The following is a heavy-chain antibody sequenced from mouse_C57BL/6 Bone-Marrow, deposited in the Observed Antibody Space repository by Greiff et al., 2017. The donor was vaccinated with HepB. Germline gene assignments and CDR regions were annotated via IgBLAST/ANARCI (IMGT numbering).Heavy chain of an antibody. CDR2: IWSGGST. CDR3: ARTGTSGYYFDY. J-gene: IGHJ2*01. CDR1: GFSLTSYG. V-gene: IGHV2-2*01. Sequence: VKLMESGPGLVQPSQSLSITCTVSGFSLTSYGVHWVRQSPGKGLEWLGVIWSGGSTDYNAAFISRLSISKDNSKSHVFFKMNSLQADDTAIYSCARTGTSGYYFDYWGQGTTLTVSS. D-gene: IGHD4-1*01.